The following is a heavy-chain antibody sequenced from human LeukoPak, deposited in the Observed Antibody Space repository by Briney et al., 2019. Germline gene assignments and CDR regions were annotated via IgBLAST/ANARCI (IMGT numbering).Heavy chain of an antibody. D-gene: IGHD2-2*01. CDR1: AFTFSNHA. CDR3: AKGPMPTQFDY. V-gene: IGHV3-23*01. J-gene: IGHJ4*02. CDR2: ISGSGDAT. Sequence: GGFLRLSCAASAFTFSNHAMTWVRQAPGKGLEWVSTISGSGDATWYADSVRGRFTISRDNSKNTLYLQMNSLRAEDTAVYYCAKGPMPTQFDYWGQGTLVTVSS.